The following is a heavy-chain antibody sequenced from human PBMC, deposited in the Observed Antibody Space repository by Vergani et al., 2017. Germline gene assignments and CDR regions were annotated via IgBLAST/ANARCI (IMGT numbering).Heavy chain of an antibody. V-gene: IGHV1-69*12. J-gene: IGHJ5*02. D-gene: IGHD3-9*01. CDR1: GGTFSSSA. Sequence: QVQLVQSGAEVKKPGSSVKVSCKPSGGTFSSSAISWVRQAPGQGLEWMGGIIPIFGTENYAQKFQGRVTITADESSSTAYMELSSLRSEDTAVYYWARRADLVILAGYDWFDPWGEGTLVTVYS. CDR2: IIPIFGTE. CDR3: ARRADLVILAGYDWFDP.